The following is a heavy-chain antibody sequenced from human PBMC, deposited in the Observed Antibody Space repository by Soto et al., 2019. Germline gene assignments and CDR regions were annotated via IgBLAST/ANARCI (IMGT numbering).Heavy chain of an antibody. D-gene: IGHD3-10*01. J-gene: IGHJ4*01. CDR3: ARDDEGGSDWDLGY. Sequence: QVQLVESGGGVVQPGRSLRLSCATSGFTFSSYLIHWVRQTPDKVVEWVAFISRDGSNEYYADSVKGRFTISRDNSKNTLYLEMNILRAEDTAVYYCARDDEGGSDWDLGYWGHGTLVTVSS. CDR2: ISRDGSNE. CDR1: GFTFSSYL. V-gene: IGHV3-30-3*01.